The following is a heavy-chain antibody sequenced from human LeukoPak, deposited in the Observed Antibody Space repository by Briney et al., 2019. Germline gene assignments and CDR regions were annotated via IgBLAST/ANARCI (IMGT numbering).Heavy chain of an antibody. Sequence: SVKVSCKASGGTLSSYAISWVRQAPGQGLEWMGGIIPIFGTANYAQKFQGRVTITTDESTSTAHMELSSLRSEDTAVYYCARVASYSSGWYHGYWGQGTLVTVSS. V-gene: IGHV1-69*05. J-gene: IGHJ4*02. CDR2: IIPIFGTA. CDR3: ARVASYSSGWYHGY. CDR1: GGTLSSYA. D-gene: IGHD6-19*01.